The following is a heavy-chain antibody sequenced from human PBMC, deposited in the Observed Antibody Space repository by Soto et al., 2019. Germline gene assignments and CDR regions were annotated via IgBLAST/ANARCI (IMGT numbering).Heavy chain of an antibody. CDR3: ARRVALDGTGCFDS. V-gene: IGHV3-23*01. CDR1: RFTFSNYA. CDR2: ISDGGGTK. D-gene: IGHD1-1*01. J-gene: IGHJ5*01. Sequence: EVQLLESGGDLVQPGGSLRLSCAASRFTFSNYAMHWVRQAPGKGLEWVSGISDGGGTKNYADSVKGRFTISRDNSKNTLYLQMTGLRAEDTALYYCARRVALDGTGCFDSWGQGTLVTVSS.